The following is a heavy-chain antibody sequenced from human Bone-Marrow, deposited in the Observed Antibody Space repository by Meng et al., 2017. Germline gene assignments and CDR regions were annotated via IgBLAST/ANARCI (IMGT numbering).Heavy chain of an antibody. CDR3: ARDRHYCSSNSFSIDYYYYGMDV. CDR1: GFTFSSYA. J-gene: IGHJ6*02. V-gene: IGHV3-30*04. CDR2: ISYDGSNK. D-gene: IGHD2-2*01. Sequence: GGSLRLSCAASGFTFSSYAMHWVRQAPGKGLEWVAVISYDGSNKYYADSVKGRFTISRDNSKNTLYLQMNSLRAEDTAVYYCARDRHYCSSNSFSIDYYYYGMDVWGQGTTVTVSS.